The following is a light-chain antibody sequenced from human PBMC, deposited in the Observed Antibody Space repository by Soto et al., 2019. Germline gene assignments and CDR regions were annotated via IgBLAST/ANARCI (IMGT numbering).Light chain of an antibody. CDR1: QSISSW. V-gene: IGKV1-5*03. CDR2: KAS. CDR3: QQYNSFPYN. J-gene: IGKJ2*01. Sequence: DIQMTQSPSTLSASVGDRVTITCRASQSISSWLAWYQQKPGKAPKLLIYKASSLESGVPPRFSGSGSGTEFTLTISSLQPDDFATYYCQQYNSFPYNFGQGTKLDLK.